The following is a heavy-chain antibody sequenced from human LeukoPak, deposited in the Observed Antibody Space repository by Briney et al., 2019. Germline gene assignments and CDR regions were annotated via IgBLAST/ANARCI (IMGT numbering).Heavy chain of an antibody. V-gene: IGHV4-61*02. Sequence: SETLSLTCTVSGGSISSSSYYWSWIRRPAGRGLQWIGRAFPSGNTDYNPSLESRVTMSLDTSKNQFSLNVSSVTAADTAVYYCARAHTSSCNGGPCPFFLDYWGQGTLVTVSS. CDR2: AFPSGNT. J-gene: IGHJ4*02. D-gene: IGHD2-15*01. CDR1: GGSISSSSYY. CDR3: ARAHTSSCNGGPCPFFLDY.